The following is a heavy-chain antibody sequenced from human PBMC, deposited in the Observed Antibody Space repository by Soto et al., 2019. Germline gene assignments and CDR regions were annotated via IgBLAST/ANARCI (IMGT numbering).Heavy chain of an antibody. CDR1: GFTFDDYA. CDR2: ISWNSGSI. Sequence: EVQLVESGGGLVQPGRSLRLSCAASGFTFDDYAMHWVRQAPGKGLEWVSGISWNSGSIGYADSVKGRFTISRDNAKNSLYLQMNSLRAEDTALYYCAKEQWEGPGAFNIWGQGTVVTVSS. J-gene: IGHJ3*02. V-gene: IGHV3-9*01. CDR3: AKEQWEGPGAFNI. D-gene: IGHD1-26*01.